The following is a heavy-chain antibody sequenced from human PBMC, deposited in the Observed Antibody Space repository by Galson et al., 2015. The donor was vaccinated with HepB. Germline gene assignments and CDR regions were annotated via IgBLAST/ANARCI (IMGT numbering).Heavy chain of an antibody. Sequence: SLRLSCAASGFTFSSYSMNWVRQAPGKGLEWVSSISSSSSYIYYADSVKGRFTISRDNAKNSLYLQMNSLRAEDTAVYYCASARKFGCSGGSCFSYWGQGTLVTVSS. CDR3: ASARKFGCSGGSCFSY. CDR2: ISSSSSYI. V-gene: IGHV3-21*01. J-gene: IGHJ4*02. D-gene: IGHD2-15*01. CDR1: GFTFSSYS.